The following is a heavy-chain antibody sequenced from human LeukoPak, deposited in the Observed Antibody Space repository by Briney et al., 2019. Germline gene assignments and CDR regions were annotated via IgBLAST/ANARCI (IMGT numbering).Heavy chain of an antibody. Sequence: PGGSLRLSCAASGFTFDDYAXXXXRQAPGKGLEXXXLXSGDGGSTYYADSVKGRFTISRDNSKNSLYLQMNSLRTEDTALYYCVRRYYYDSSAAFDIWGQGTMVTVSS. CDR2: XSGDGGST. D-gene: IGHD3-22*01. J-gene: IGHJ3*02. CDR1: GFTFDDYA. CDR3: VRRYYYDSSAAFDI. V-gene: IGHV3-43*02.